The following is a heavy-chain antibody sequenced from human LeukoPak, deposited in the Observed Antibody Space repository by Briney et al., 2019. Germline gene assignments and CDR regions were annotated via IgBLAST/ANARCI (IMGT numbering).Heavy chain of an antibody. CDR2: IGSDSKP. V-gene: IGHV3-23*05. CDR3: ARNLHYDVAMDV. D-gene: IGHD5-12*01. CDR1: GFTFSAYA. Sequence: PGGSLRLSCAASGFTFSAYAMTWVRQAPGKGLEWVSSIGSDSKPHYSESVKGRFATSRDNSKNTLFLQLHNLTGEDTALYYWARNLHYDVAMDVWGQGTTVTVSS. J-gene: IGHJ6*01.